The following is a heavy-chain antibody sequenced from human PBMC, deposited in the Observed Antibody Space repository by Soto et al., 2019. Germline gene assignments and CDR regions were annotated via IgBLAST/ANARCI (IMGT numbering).Heavy chain of an antibody. CDR2: VDSDGSGT. CDR3: ATVFEH. V-gene: IGHV3-74*01. Sequence: EVQLVESGGGSVQPGGSLRLSCVASGITFSGYWMHWVRQVPGKGLVWVARVDSDGSGTSYAASVKGRFTISRDNAKSTLYLQMNSLRVEDTAVYYCATVFEHWGQGIPVTVSS. CDR1: GITFSGYW. J-gene: IGHJ4*02.